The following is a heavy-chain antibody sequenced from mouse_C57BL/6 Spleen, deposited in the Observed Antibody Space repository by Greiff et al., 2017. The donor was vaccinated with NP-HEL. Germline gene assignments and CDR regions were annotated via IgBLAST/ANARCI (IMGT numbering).Heavy chain of an antibody. V-gene: IGHV1-69*01. Sequence: VQLQQPGAELVMPGASVKLSCKASGYTFTSYWMHWVKQRPGQGLEWIGEIDPSDSYTNYNQKFKGKSTLTVDKSSSTAYMQLSSLTSEDSAVYYCARGDYYGSSVYFYYWGQGTTLTVSS. D-gene: IGHD1-1*01. CDR1: GYTFTSYW. CDR2: IDPSDSYT. CDR3: ARGDYYGSSVYFYY. J-gene: IGHJ2*01.